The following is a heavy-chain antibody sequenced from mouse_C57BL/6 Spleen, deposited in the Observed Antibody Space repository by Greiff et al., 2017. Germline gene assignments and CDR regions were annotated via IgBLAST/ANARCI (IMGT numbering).Heavy chain of an antibody. CDR1: GYTFTSYG. CDR3: ATDYDSRSYDD. CDR2: IYPRSGHT. Sequence: QVQLQQSGAELARPGASVKLSCKASGYTFTSYGISWVKQRTGQGLEWIGEIYPRSGHTYYNEKFKGKATLTSEQSSSTAYMERRSLTAEDAAVYFCATDYDSRSYDDWGQGTTRTVSA. D-gene: IGHD1-1*01. V-gene: IGHV1-81*01. J-gene: IGHJ2*01.